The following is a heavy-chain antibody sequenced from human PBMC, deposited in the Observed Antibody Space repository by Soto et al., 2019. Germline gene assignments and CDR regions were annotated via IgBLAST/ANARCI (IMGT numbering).Heavy chain of an antibody. CDR2: IYHSGGT. D-gene: IGHD1-26*01. J-gene: IGHJ3*02. V-gene: IGHV4-4*02. Sequence: SGTLSLTSAVACYSLGSSNWWSRIRQPPGKGLEWIGEIYHSGGTNYNPSLKSRVTISVDKSKNQFSLKLTSVTAADTAVYYCAKTRESGSYFGNFDIWGQGTMVT. CDR3: AKTRESGSYFGNFDI. CDR1: CYSLGSSNW.